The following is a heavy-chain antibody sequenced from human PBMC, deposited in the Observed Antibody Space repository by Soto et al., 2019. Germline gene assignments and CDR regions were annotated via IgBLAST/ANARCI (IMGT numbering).Heavy chain of an antibody. V-gene: IGHV4-59*08. CDR1: GGSISSYY. CDR3: ARLAVIDYYYYYGMDV. J-gene: IGHJ6*02. CDR2: IYYSGST. Sequence: QVQLQESGPGLVKPSETLSLTCTVSGGSISSYYWSWIRQPPGKGLEWIGYIYYSGSTNYNPSLKSRVTISVDTSKNQFSLKLSSVTAADTAVYYCARLAVIDYYYYYGMDVWGQGTTVTVSS.